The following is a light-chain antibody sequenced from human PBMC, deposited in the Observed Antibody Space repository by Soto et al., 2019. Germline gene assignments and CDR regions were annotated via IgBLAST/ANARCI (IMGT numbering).Light chain of an antibody. V-gene: IGLV1-44*01. CDR1: SSNVGRNT. CDR3: SAWDDSLNGPG. J-gene: IGLJ2*01. CDR2: SNN. Sequence: QSVLTQPPSASGTPGQRVTISCSGSSSNVGRNTVYWYQQFPGTAPKLLIYSNNQRPSGVPDRFSGSRSGTSASLAISGLQSEDEADYYCSAWDDSLNGPGFGGGTKLTVL.